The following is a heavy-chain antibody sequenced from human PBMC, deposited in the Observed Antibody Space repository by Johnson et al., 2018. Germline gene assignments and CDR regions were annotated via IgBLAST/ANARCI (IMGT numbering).Heavy chain of an antibody. J-gene: IGHJ3*02. V-gene: IGHV3-7*01. Sequence: VQLVESGGGVVQXGRSXRLXCAASGFTFSSYWMSWVRQAPGKGLEWVANIKQDGREKYYADSVKGRFTISRDNSKNTLYLQMNSLRAEDTAVYYCAKGDYGGKKQDAFDIWGQGTMVTVSS. CDR1: GFTFSSYW. CDR3: AKGDYGGKKQDAFDI. D-gene: IGHD4-23*01. CDR2: IKQDGREK.